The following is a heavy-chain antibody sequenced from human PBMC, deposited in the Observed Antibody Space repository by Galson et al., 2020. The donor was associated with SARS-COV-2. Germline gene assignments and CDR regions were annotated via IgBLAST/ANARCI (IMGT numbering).Heavy chain of an antibody. CDR2: IYRDGTA. V-gene: IGHV4-38-2*01. CDR1: GFSVSRGYY. Sequence: SETLSLTCAVSGFSVSRGYYWGWVRQSPGKGLEWIGNIYRDGTAYTNPSLKSRVTVSLDTSRNLLSLRLTSVTATDTAVYFCARHAADCSNGVCLHHYFSAIDVWGQGTTVTVSS. CDR3: ARHAADCSNGVCLHHYFSAIDV. D-gene: IGHD2-8*01. J-gene: IGHJ6*02.